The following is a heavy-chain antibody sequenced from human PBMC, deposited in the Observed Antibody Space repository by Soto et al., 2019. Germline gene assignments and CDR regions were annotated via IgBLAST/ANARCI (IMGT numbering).Heavy chain of an antibody. CDR3: ARERASDLGVMSD. Sequence: EAQLVESGGGLIQPGGSLRLSCAASGFSVSTNYFSWVRQAPGKGLEWVSVLHTGGSIYYAESLRGRFTSSRDKTKNTLYLQMNSLRAEDTAVYYCARERASDLGVMSDWGPGTLVTVSS. V-gene: IGHV3-53*01. D-gene: IGHD3-16*01. CDR1: GFSVSTNY. J-gene: IGHJ4*01. CDR2: LHTGGSI.